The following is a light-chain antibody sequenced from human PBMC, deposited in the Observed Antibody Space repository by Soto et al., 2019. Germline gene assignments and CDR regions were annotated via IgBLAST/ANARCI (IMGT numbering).Light chain of an antibody. CDR2: DAS. CDR1: QSVSSN. CDR3: QQYGSSPLT. Sequence: EIVITQSPATLSWSPWERATLSCRVSQSVSSNLAWYQQKPGQAPRLLISDASSRATGIPARFSGSGSGTDFTLTISRLEPEDFAVYYCQQYGSSPLTFGGGTKVDIK. J-gene: IGKJ4*01. V-gene: IGKV3-20*01.